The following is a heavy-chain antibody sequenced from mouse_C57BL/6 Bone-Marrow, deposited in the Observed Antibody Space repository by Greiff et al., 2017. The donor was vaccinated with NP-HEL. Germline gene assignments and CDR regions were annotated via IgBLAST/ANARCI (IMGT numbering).Heavy chain of an antibody. J-gene: IGHJ3*01. CDR2: IDPETGGT. Sequence: QVQLKESGAELVRPGASVTLSCKASGYTFTDYEMHWVKQTPVHGLEWIGAIDPETGGTAYNQKFKGKAILTADKSSSTAYMELRSLTSEDSAVYYCTNSDALPDWVAYWGQGTLVTVSA. CDR1: GYTFTDYE. D-gene: IGHD2-1*01. CDR3: TNSDALPDWVAY. V-gene: IGHV1-15*01.